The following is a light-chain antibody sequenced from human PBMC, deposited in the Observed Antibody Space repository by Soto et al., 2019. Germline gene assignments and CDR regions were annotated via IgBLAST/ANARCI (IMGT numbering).Light chain of an antibody. CDR2: LAS. Sequence: EIVLTQSPATLSSFPGDRVTLSCRASQAVNTRLAWYQHKPGQAPRLLIYLASNRAAGVPARFSGSGSGTYFTLTISNVEPEDFALYYCHQRQSRPRTFGQGTTVDIK. CDR1: QAVNTR. CDR3: HQRQSRPRT. J-gene: IGKJ1*01. V-gene: IGKV3-11*01.